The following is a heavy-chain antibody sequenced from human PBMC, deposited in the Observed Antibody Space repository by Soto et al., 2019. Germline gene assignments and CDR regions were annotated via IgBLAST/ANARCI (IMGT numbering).Heavy chain of an antibody. CDR3: AKDRGASSGWSFDY. CDR2: ISCTSAAT. D-gene: IGHD6-19*01. J-gene: IGHJ4*02. CDR1: GFTFTSYS. Sequence: PGGSLRLSCAASGFTFTSYSMNWFRQAPGKGLEWVSYISCTSAATYYADSVKGRFTISRDNAKNTLYLQMNSLRAEDTAVYYCAKDRGASSGWSFDYWGQGTLVTVSS. V-gene: IGHV3-48*01.